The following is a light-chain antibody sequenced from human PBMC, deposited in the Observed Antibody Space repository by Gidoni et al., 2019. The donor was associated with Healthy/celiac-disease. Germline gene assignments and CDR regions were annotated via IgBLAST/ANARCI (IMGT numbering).Light chain of an antibody. V-gene: IGKV1-39*01. J-gene: IGKJ2*01. CDR2: AAS. Sequence: DIQMTHTPSSLSASVGDRVTITCRASQSISSDLNWYQQKPGKAPKLLIYAASSLQSGVPSRFSGSGSGTDFTLTISSLQPEDFATYYCQQSYSTPYTFXQXTKLEIK. CDR3: QQSYSTPYT. CDR1: QSISSD.